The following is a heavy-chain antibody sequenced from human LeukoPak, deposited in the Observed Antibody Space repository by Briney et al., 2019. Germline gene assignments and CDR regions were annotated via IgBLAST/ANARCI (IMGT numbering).Heavy chain of an antibody. V-gene: IGHV1-2*02. CDR2: INPNSGGT. J-gene: IGHJ4*02. CDR1: GYTFTGYY. Sequence: GASVKVSCKASGYTFTGYYMHWVRQAPGQGLEWMGWINPNSGGTNYAQKFQGRVTMTRDTSISTAYMELSRLRSDDTAVYYCARGDFIVVVPAAIDYWGQGTLVTVSS. CDR3: ARGDFIVVVPAAIDY. D-gene: IGHD2-2*01.